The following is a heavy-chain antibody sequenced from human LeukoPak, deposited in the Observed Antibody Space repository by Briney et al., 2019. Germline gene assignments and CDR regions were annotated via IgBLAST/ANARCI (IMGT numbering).Heavy chain of an antibody. CDR3: TKDAGVIVTPMYYFDY. D-gene: IGHD3-16*02. V-gene: IGHV3-23*01. J-gene: IGHJ4*02. CDR2: ITSTGTTT. Sequence: QTGGPLRLSCAASGFTFSSYAMSWVRQAPGKGLEWVSTITSTGTTTYYADSVKGRFTISRDNSKYTLHLQMNSLRVEDTAIYYCTKDAGVIVTPMYYFDYWGQGTLVTVSS. CDR1: GFTFSSYA.